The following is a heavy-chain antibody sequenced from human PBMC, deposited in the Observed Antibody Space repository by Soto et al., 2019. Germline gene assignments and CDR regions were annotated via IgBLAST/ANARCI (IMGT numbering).Heavy chain of an antibody. V-gene: IGHV1-18*01. Sequence: GASVKVSCKASGYTFNSYGISWVRQAPGQGLEWMGRISAYNGNTNYAQKLQGRVTMTTDTSTSTAYMELRSLRSDDTAVYFFAIRELGYCSNGVCPYFYFDVWGTGTTVTVSS. CDR2: ISAYNGNT. CDR1: GYTFNSYG. J-gene: IGHJ6*03. CDR3: AIRELGYCSNGVCPYFYFDV. D-gene: IGHD2-8*01.